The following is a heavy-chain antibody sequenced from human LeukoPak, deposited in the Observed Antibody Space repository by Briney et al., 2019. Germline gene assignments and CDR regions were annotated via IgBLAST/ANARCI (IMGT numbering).Heavy chain of an antibody. CDR2: ISSSGSTI. D-gene: IGHD6-13*01. J-gene: IGHJ4*02. CDR3: AREVAAAGTDY. Sequence: GGSLRLSCAASGFTFSSYWMSWVRQAPGKGLEWVSYISSSGSTIYYADSVKGRFTISRDNAKNSLYLQMNSLRAEDTAVYYCAREVAAAGTDYWGQGTLVTVSS. CDR1: GFTFSSYW. V-gene: IGHV3-48*04.